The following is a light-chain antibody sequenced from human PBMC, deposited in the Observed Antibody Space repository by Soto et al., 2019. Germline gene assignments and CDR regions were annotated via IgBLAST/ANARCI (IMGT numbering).Light chain of an antibody. J-gene: IGLJ1*01. Sequence: QSALTQPASASGSPGQSVTISCTGTKNDIGVYDYVSWYQHHPGKAPRLIIYEVAQRPSGVPDRFSGSKSGNTASLTVSGLQAADEADYFCKSYAGSNTYVFGSGTKVTVL. CDR1: KNDIGVYDY. CDR2: EVA. CDR3: KSYAGSNTYV. V-gene: IGLV2-8*01.